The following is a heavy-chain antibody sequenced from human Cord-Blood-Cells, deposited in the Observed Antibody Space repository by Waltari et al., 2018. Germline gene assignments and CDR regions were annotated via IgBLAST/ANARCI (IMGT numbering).Heavy chain of an antibody. V-gene: IGHV4-34*01. CDR3: ARHPYYGSGSYYNYFDY. CDR2: INHSGST. CDR1: GGSFRGYY. Sequence: QVQLQQWCAGLLKPSETLSLTCAVYGGSFRGYYWSWTPPPPGKGLEWIGEINHSGSTNYNPSLKSRVTISVDTSKNQFSLKLSSVTAADTAVYYCARHPYYGSGSYYNYFDYWGQGTLVTVSS. D-gene: IGHD3-10*01. J-gene: IGHJ4*02.